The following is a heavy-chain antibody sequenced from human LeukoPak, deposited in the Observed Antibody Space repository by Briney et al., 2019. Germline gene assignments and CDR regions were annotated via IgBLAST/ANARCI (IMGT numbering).Heavy chain of an antibody. Sequence: SETLSLTCTVFGGSMNDYFWSWIPQPPPKSLECIGYITFTGSTNYNPSPKSRDTMSADTSKNRFSLKLISVTAADTAVYYCARGKRHYYDSTSYEFFDKWGQGTLITVSS. V-gene: IGHV4-59*01. CDR1: GGSMNDYF. CDR3: ARGKRHYYDSTSYEFFDK. CDR2: ITFTGST. J-gene: IGHJ4*02. D-gene: IGHD3-22*01.